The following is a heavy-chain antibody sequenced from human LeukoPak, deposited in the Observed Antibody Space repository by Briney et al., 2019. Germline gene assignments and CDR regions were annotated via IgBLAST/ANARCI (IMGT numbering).Heavy chain of an antibody. CDR1: GFTFSGSA. V-gene: IGHV3-73*01. CDR3: TSTHFSLPTAMVEKNDAFDI. Sequence: PGGSLRLSCAASGFTFSGSAMHWVRQASGKGLEWVGRIRSKANSYATAYAASVKGRFTISRDDSKNTAYLQMNSLKTEDTAVYYCTSTHFSLPTAMVEKNDAFDIWGQGTMVTVSS. J-gene: IGHJ3*02. CDR2: IRSKANSYAT. D-gene: IGHD5-18*01.